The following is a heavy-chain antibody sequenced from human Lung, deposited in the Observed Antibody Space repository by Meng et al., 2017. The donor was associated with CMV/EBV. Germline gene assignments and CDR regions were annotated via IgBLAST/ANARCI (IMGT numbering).Heavy chain of an antibody. CDR2: VYYIGNT. V-gene: IGHV4-39*07. Sequence: GSLRLSCTVSGDSMNKYTGSYYWGWIRQPPGKGLEWIGNVYYIGNTFYNPSLKSRVSISMDTSKSQVSLKLNSVTAADTAVYYCARAFHCSSTSCYKTNWFDPWGQGTXVTVSS. D-gene: IGHD2-2*02. CDR1: GDSMNKYTGSYY. CDR3: ARAFHCSSTSCYKTNWFDP. J-gene: IGHJ5*02.